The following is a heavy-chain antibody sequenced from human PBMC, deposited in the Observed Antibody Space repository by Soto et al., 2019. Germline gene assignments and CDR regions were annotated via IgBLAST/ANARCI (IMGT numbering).Heavy chain of an antibody. J-gene: IGHJ4*02. CDR2: INHSGST. D-gene: IGHD6-19*01. Sequence: TSETLSLTCAVYGGSFSGYYWSWIRQPPGKGLEWIGEINHSGSTNYNPSLKSRVTISVDTSKNQFSLKLGSVTAADTAVYYCARVFIAVAGMDYFDYWGQGTLVTVSS. CDR3: ARVFIAVAGMDYFDY. V-gene: IGHV4-34*01. CDR1: GGSFSGYY.